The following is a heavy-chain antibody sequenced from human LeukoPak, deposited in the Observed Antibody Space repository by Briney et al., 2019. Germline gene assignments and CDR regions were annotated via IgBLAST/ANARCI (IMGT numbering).Heavy chain of an antibody. CDR3: ARGLVDDDYGPNYYYYGMDV. D-gene: IGHD4-17*01. J-gene: IGHJ6*02. Sequence: SETLSLTCAVYGGSFSGYYWSWICQPPGKGLEWIGEINHSGSTNYNPSLKSRVTISVDTSKNQFSLKLSSVTAADTAVYYCARGLVDDDYGPNYYYYGMDVWGQGTTVTVSS. CDR1: GGSFSGYY. CDR2: INHSGST. V-gene: IGHV4-34*01.